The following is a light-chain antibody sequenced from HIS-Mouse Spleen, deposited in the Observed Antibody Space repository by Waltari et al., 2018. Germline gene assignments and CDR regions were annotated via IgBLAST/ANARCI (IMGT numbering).Light chain of an antibody. J-gene: IGLJ3*02. Sequence: QSALTQPASVSGSPGQSITISCTGTSSDVGRYNLVSWYQQHPGKAPKLMIYQGSKRPSGVFNRLSGSTSGNRASLTISGLQAEDEADYYCCSYAGSSTWVFGGGTKLTVL. V-gene: IGLV2-23*01. CDR1: SSDVGRYNL. CDR3: CSYAGSSTWV. CDR2: QGS.